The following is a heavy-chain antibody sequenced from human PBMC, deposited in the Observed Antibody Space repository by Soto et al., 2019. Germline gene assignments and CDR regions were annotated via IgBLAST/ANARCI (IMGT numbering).Heavy chain of an antibody. CDR3: ARDKYSSGPNWFDP. CDR1: VGNFSSYA. Sequence: SVKVSCKASVGNFSSYAISWVRQAPGQGLEWMGGIIPIFGTANYAQKFQGRVTITADESTSTAYMELSSLRSEDTAVYYCARDKYSSGPNWFDPWGQGTLVTVSS. CDR2: IIPIFGTA. J-gene: IGHJ5*02. D-gene: IGHD6-19*01. V-gene: IGHV1-69*13.